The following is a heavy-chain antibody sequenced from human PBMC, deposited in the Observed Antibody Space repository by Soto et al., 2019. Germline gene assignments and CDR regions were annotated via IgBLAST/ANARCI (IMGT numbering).Heavy chain of an antibody. J-gene: IGHJ4*02. CDR2: ISAYNGNT. CDR3: ARNAGYNWNARPPDY. Sequence: QVQLVQSGAEVKKPGASVKVSCKASGYTFTSYGISWARQAPGQGLEWMGWISAYNGNTNYAQKLQGRVTMTTDTSTSTACMELRSLRSDDTAVYYCARNAGYNWNARPPDYWGQGTLVTVSS. CDR1: GYTFTSYG. D-gene: IGHD1-1*01. V-gene: IGHV1-18*01.